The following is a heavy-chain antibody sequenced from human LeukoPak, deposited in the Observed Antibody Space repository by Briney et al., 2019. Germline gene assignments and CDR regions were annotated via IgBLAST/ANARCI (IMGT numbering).Heavy chain of an antibody. CDR1: GFTFSNCA. Sequence: GGSLRLSCAASGFTFSNCAMSWVRQAPGKGLEWVSSISSSSSYIYYADSVKGRFTVSRDNAKNSLYLQMNSLRAEDTAVYYCARVSYYGSGSGYYYYYGMDVWGQGTTVTVSS. CDR2: ISSSSSYI. J-gene: IGHJ6*02. D-gene: IGHD3-10*01. V-gene: IGHV3-21*01. CDR3: ARVSYYGSGSGYYYYYGMDV.